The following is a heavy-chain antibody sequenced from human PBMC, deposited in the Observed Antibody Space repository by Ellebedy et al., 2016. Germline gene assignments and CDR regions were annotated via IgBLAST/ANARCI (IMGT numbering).Heavy chain of an antibody. V-gene: IGHV3-74*01. CDR2: INSDGSST. J-gene: IGHJ3*02. CDR3: AKENRYFDWLLGAFDI. CDR1: GFTFSSYW. D-gene: IGHD3-9*01. Sequence: GGSLRLSXAASGFTFSSYWMHWVRQAPGKGLVWVSRINSDGSSTSYADSVKGRFTISRDNAKNTLYLQMNSLRAEDTAVYYCAKENRYFDWLLGAFDIWGQGTMVTVSS.